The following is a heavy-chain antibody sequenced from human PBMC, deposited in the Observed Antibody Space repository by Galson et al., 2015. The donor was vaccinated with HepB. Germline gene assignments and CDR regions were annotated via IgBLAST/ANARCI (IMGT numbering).Heavy chain of an antibody. V-gene: IGHV3-21*01. CDR3: ARDYYDSSGYQRAFDI. J-gene: IGHJ3*02. Sequence: SLRLSCAASGLTFSSYSMNWVRQAPGKGLEWVSSISSSSSYIYYADSVKGRFTISRDNAKNSLYLQMNSLRAEDTAVYYCARDYYDSSGYQRAFDIWGQGTMVTVSS. CDR1: GLTFSSYS. D-gene: IGHD3-22*01. CDR2: ISSSSSYI.